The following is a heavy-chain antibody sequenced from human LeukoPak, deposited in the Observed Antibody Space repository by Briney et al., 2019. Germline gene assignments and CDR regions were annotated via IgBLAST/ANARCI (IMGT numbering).Heavy chain of an antibody. V-gene: IGHV1-18*01. Sequence: ASVKVSCKASGYTFTSYAISWVRQAPGQGLEWMGWISAYNGHTNYAQKLQGRVTMTTDTSTSTAYMELRSLRSDDTAVFYCARGTDVAPQAAGFDYWGQGTLVTVSS. CDR1: GYTFTSYA. CDR2: ISAYNGHT. CDR3: ARGTDVAPQAAGFDY. D-gene: IGHD6-13*01. J-gene: IGHJ4*02.